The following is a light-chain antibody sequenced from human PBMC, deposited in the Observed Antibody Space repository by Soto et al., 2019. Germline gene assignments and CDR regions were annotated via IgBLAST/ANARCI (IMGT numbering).Light chain of an antibody. V-gene: IGLV2-8*01. Sequence: QSALTQPRSASGSPGQAVTISGTGTNSDVGGYKYVSWYQQHPGKAPKLMIYEVSKRPSGVPDRFSGSKSGNTASLTVSGLQAEHEANYYCSSYAGSKNLLFGGGTQLTVL. CDR2: EVS. CDR3: SSYAGSKNLL. CDR1: NSDVGGYKY. J-gene: IGLJ7*01.